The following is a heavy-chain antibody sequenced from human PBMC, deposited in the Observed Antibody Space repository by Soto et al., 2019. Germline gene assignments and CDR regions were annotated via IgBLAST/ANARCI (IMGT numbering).Heavy chain of an antibody. CDR2: ISGNNGIT. CDR1: GSGFISNG. CDR3: ARDLDPYGSGSYFDY. D-gene: IGHD3-10*01. V-gene: IGHV1-18*01. Sequence: QVQLVQSGAEVKKPGASVKVSGKASGSGFISNGFNWVRQAPGQGLEWMGWISGNNGITKYSQKVQGRVTLTTDTSTNTAYMELRGLRSDDTAIYYCARDLDPYGSGSYFDYWGQGTLVTVSS. J-gene: IGHJ4*02.